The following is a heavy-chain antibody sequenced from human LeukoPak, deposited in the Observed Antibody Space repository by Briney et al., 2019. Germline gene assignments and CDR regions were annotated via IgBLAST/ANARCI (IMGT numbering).Heavy chain of an antibody. Sequence: SVTLSLTCAVYGGSFSGYYWSWIRQPPRKGLEWIGEINHSGSTNYNPSLKSRVTISVDTSKNQFSLKLSSVTAADTAVYYCARGREGSSGAFDIWGQGTMVTVSS. CDR1: GGSFSGYY. D-gene: IGHD2-15*01. CDR3: ARGREGSSGAFDI. CDR2: INHSGST. J-gene: IGHJ3*02. V-gene: IGHV4-34*01.